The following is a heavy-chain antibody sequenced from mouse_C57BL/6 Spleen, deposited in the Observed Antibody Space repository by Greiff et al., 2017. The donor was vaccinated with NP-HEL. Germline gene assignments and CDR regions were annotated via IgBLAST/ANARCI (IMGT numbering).Heavy chain of an antibody. CDR2: IRSKSNNYAT. Sequence: EVQVVESGGGLVQPKGSLKLSCAASGFSFNTYAMNWVRQAPGKGLEWVARIRSKSNNYATYYADSVKDRFTISRDDSESMLYLQMNNLKTEDTAMYYCVRHERNFDVWGTGTTVTVSS. J-gene: IGHJ1*03. CDR3: VRHERNFDV. CDR1: GFSFNTYA. V-gene: IGHV10-1*01.